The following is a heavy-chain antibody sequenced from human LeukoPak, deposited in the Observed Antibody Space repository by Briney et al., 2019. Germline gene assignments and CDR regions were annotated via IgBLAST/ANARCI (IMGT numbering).Heavy chain of an antibody. CDR3: ARVSNYYDSSGPPQGWFDP. J-gene: IGHJ5*02. CDR1: GGSISSYY. Sequence: SETLSLTCTVSGGSISSYYWSWIRQPPGKGLEWIGYIYYSGSTNYNPSLKSRVTISVDTSKNQFSLKLSSVTAADTAVYYCARVSNYYDSSGPPQGWFDPWGQGTLVTASS. CDR2: IYYSGST. V-gene: IGHV4-59*01. D-gene: IGHD3-22*01.